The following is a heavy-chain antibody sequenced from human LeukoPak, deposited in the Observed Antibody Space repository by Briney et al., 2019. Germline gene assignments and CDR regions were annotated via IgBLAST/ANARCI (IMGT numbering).Heavy chain of an antibody. CDR2: ISSSSSYI. D-gene: IGHD1-14*01. V-gene: IGHV3-21*01. Sequence: GGSLRLSCAASGFTFSSHNMNWVRQAPGKGLEWVSSISSSSSYIYYADSVKGRFSIPRDNAKNSLYLQMNSRRAEDTAVYYWARETRKTFDFWGQGTLVTGSS. CDR3: ARETRKTFDF. CDR1: GFTFSSHN. J-gene: IGHJ4*02.